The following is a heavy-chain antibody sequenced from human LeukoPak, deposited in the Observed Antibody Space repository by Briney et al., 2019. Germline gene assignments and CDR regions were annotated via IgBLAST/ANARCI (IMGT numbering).Heavy chain of an antibody. V-gene: IGHV3-33*01. CDR2: IWYDGSNK. CDR3: ARPFRGRNGVPAAMVRDYYYGMDV. J-gene: IGHJ6*02. D-gene: IGHD2-2*01. CDR1: GFTFNSYA. Sequence: GGSLRLSCAASGFTFNSYAMHWVRQAPGKGLEWVAVIWYDGSNKYYADSVKGRFTISRDNSKNTLYLQMNSLRAEDTAVYYCARPFRGRNGVPAAMVRDYYYGMDVWGQGTTVTVSS.